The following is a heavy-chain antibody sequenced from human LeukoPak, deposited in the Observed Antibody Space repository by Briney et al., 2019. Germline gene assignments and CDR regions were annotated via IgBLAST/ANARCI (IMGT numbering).Heavy chain of an antibody. J-gene: IGHJ4*02. Sequence: GGSLRLSCAASGFTFSSYAMSWVRQTPGKGLEWVSAISGSGGYTYYADSVKGRFTISRDNSKNTLYLQMNSLRAEDTAVYYCAKDVAFSIAVAGSYFDYWGQGTLVTVSS. CDR1: GFTFSSYA. D-gene: IGHD6-19*01. V-gene: IGHV3-23*01. CDR2: ISGSGGYT. CDR3: AKDVAFSIAVAGSYFDY.